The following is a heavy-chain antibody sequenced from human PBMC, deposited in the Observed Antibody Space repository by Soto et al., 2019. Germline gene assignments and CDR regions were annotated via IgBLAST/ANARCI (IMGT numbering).Heavy chain of an antibody. CDR2: ISYVGV. CDR3: ARGGWYRDY. CDR1: GDSISTNDW. J-gene: IGHJ4*02. D-gene: IGHD6-19*01. Sequence: QVQLQESGPGLVKPLGTLSLTCAVSGDSISTNDWWNWVRQSPGKGLEWIGEISYVGVNYNPCLRSRGSISIDKSQNQFTLDLTSVTAADTAIYYCARGGWYRDYWGQGTQVIVSS. V-gene: IGHV4-4*02.